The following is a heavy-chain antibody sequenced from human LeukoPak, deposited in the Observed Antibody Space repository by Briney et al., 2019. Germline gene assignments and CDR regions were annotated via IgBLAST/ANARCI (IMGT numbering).Heavy chain of an antibody. Sequence: QAGGSLRLSCSASGSTFSSFAMFWVRQAPGKGLEYVSGISSDGGRTNYADSVKARFTISRDNSKVTLYLQMTSLRPEDTAIYYCVKDPSGNYFYFDYWAREPWSPSPQ. CDR1: GSTFSSFA. V-gene: IGHV3-64D*09. CDR2: ISSDGGRT. CDR3: VKDPSGNYFYFDY. J-gene: IGHJ4*02. D-gene: IGHD1-26*01.